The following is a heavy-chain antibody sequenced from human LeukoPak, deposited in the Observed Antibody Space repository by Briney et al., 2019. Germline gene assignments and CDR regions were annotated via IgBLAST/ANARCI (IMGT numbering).Heavy chain of an antibody. Sequence: GGSLRLSCAASGFTFSSYGMHWVRQAPGKGLEWVAVISSDGNKKYYADSVKGRFTISRDNSKHTLYLQMNSLRAEDTAVYYCANWGRFDPWGQGTLVTVSS. CDR3: ANWGRFDP. V-gene: IGHV3-30*18. CDR2: ISSDGNKK. J-gene: IGHJ5*02. D-gene: IGHD3-16*01. CDR1: GFTFSSYG.